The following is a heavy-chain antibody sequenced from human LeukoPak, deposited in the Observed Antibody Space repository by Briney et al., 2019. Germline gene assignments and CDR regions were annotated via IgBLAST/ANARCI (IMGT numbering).Heavy chain of an antibody. V-gene: IGHV3-48*02. Sequence: GGSLRLSCAASGFTFSNYCMNWVRQATGKGLEWVSYISSSGSAMYYADSVRGRFTISRDNAENSLFLQTNSLRDEDTAVYYCARGTYGEYGGPAYWGQGTLVTVSS. D-gene: IGHD4-17*01. CDR3: ARGTYGEYGGPAY. J-gene: IGHJ4*02. CDR1: GFTFSNYC. CDR2: ISSSGSAM.